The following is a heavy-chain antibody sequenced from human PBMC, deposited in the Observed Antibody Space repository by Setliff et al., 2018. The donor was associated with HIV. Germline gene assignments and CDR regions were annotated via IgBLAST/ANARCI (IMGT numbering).Heavy chain of an antibody. J-gene: IGHJ2*01. D-gene: IGHD2-21*02. CDR1: GDSITRSMYY. V-gene: IGHV4-39*07. CDR3: ARHDGTYCGGDCYLLEYFDL. Sequence: SETLSLTCTVSGDSITRSMYYWSWIRQPRGKGLEWIGEINHSGSTNYNPSLKSRFTISVDTSKDQFSLKLSSVTAADTAVYYCARHDGTYCGGDCYLLEYFDLWGRGTLVTVSS. CDR2: INHSGST.